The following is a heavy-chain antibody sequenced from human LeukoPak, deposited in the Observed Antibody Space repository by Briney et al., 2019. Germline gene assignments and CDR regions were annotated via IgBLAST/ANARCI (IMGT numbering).Heavy chain of an antibody. D-gene: IGHD6-19*01. Sequence: PSETLSLTCTVSGGSISSYYWSWIRQPPGKGLEWIGYIYYSGSTNYNPSLKSRVTISVDTSRNQFSLKLSSVTAADTAVYYCARGLPGYSNGDDAFDIWGQGTMVTVSS. CDR3: ARGLPGYSNGDDAFDI. V-gene: IGHV4-59*01. CDR2: IYYSGST. CDR1: GGSISSYY. J-gene: IGHJ3*02.